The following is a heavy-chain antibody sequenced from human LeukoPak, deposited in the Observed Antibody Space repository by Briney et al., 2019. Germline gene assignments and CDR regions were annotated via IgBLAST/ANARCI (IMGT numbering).Heavy chain of an antibody. D-gene: IGHD5-18*01. CDR1: GFTFDDYA. Sequence: QPGRSLRLSCAASGFTFDDYAMHWVRQAPGKGLEWVSGISWNSGSIGYADSVKGRFTISRDNAKNSLYLQMNSLRAEDTALYYCAKDGYSYGSDFDYWGQGTLVTVSS. J-gene: IGHJ4*02. CDR2: ISWNSGSI. CDR3: AKDGYSYGSDFDY. V-gene: IGHV3-9*01.